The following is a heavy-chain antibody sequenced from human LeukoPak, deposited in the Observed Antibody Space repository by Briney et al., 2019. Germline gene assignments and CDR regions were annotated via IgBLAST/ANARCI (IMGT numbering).Heavy chain of an antibody. Sequence: PGGSLRLSCAASGFTFSSYSMNWVRQAPGKGLEWASYISSSSSTIYYADSVKGRFTISRDNAKNSLYLQMNSLRAEDTAVYYCARDWMTSGAFDIWGQGTMVTVSS. CDR1: GFTFSSYS. J-gene: IGHJ3*02. V-gene: IGHV3-48*04. CDR2: ISSSSSTI. D-gene: IGHD1-1*01. CDR3: ARDWMTSGAFDI.